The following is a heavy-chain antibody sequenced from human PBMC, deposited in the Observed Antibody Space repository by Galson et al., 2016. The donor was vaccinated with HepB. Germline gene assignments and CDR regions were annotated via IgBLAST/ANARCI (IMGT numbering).Heavy chain of an antibody. D-gene: IGHD3-3*01. Sequence: SLRLSCAASGFTFHNYAMSWFRQAPGKGLEWVGFIRSNGYGGTTEYAASARGTFSISRDDSKNIAYLQMNSLKPEDTAVYYCSRVVGLDYDFWSGYPDFDYWGQGALVTVSS. CDR1: GFTFHNYA. J-gene: IGHJ4*02. CDR3: SRVVGLDYDFWSGYPDFDY. V-gene: IGHV3-49*03. CDR2: IRSNGYGGTT.